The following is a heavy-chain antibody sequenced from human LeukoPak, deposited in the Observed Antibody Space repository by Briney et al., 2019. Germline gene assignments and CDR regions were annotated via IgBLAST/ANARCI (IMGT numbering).Heavy chain of an antibody. CDR3: AKDNYYGSGSYYTRAFDY. D-gene: IGHD3-10*01. CDR1: GFTFDDYA. CDR2: ISWNSGSI. J-gene: IGHJ4*02. V-gene: IGHV3-9*01. Sequence: PGRSLRLSCAASGFTFDDYAMHWVRQAPGKGLEWVSGISWNSGSIGYADSVKGRFTISRDNAKNSLYLQMNSLRAEDTALYYCAKDNYYGSGSYYTRAFDYWGQGTLVTVSS.